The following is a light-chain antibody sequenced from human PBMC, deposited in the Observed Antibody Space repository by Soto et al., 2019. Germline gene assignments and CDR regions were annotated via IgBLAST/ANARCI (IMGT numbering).Light chain of an antibody. J-gene: IGKJ1*01. CDR3: MQSLQTPRT. Sequence: DIVMTQSPLSLPVTPGAPASISCRSSQSLLHSNGYKYLDWYLQKPGQSPQLLIYLGSNRASGVPDRFSGSGSGTDFTLKISRVEAEDVGVYYCMQSLQTPRTFGQGTKVEIK. V-gene: IGKV2-28*01. CDR2: LGS. CDR1: QSLLHSNGYKY.